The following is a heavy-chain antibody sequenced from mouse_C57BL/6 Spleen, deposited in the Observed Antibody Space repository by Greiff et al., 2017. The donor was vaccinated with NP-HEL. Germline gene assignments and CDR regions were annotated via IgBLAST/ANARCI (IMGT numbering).Heavy chain of an antibody. D-gene: IGHD2-5*01. V-gene: IGHV2-2*01. CDR3: ARTYYSKTMDY. Sequence: VQLQQSGPGLVQPSQSLSITCTVSGFSLTSYGVHWVRQSPGKGLEWLGVIWSGGSTDSNAAFISRLSISKDNSKSQVFFKMNSLQADDTAIYYCARTYYSKTMDYWGQGTSVTVSS. J-gene: IGHJ4*01. CDR1: GFSLTSYG. CDR2: IWSGGST.